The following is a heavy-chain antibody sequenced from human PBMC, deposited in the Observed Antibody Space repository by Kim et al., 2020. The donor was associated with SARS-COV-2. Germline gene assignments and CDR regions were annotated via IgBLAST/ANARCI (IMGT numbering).Heavy chain of an antibody. D-gene: IGHD6-13*01. CDR1: GFTFSSYE. J-gene: IGHJ2*01. CDR3: ARALREQQLVVLGWYFDR. V-gene: IGHV3-48*03. Sequence: GGSLRLSCAASGFTFSSYEMNWVRQAPGKGLEWVSYISSSGSTIYYADSVKGRFTISRDNAKNSLYLQMNSLRAEDTAVYYCARALREQQLVVLGWYFDRWGRGTLVTVSS. CDR2: ISSSGSTI.